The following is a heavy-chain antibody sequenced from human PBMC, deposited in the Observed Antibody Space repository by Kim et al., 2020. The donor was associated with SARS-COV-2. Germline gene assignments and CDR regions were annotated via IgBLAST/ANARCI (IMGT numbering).Heavy chain of an antibody. V-gene: IGHV3-53*04. D-gene: IGHD3-10*01. J-gene: IGHJ4*02. CDR3: ARARNTKVRGVISYYFDY. Sequence: GRFTIARHNSKNTLYLQMNGLRAEDTAVYYCARARNTKVRGVISYYFDYWGQGTLVTVSS.